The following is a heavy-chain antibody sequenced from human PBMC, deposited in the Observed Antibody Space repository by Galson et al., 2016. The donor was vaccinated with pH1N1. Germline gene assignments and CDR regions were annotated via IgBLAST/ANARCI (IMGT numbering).Heavy chain of an antibody. J-gene: IGHJ2*01. CDR3: AREDYYDTDSSDWYFDL. V-gene: IGHV1-69*01. CDR2: IIPIFNTA. D-gene: IGHD3-22*01. Sequence: SCKASGGTFGSFGTNWVRQAPGQGLEWMGGIIPIFNTARYARNFQGRVTITADESTTTTYMELSSLRSEDTAVYYCAREDYYDTDSSDWYFDLWGRGTLVTVSS. CDR1: GGTFGSFG.